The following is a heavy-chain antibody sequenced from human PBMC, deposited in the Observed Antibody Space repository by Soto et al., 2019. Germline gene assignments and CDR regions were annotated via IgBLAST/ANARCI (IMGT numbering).Heavy chain of an antibody. CDR1: GGSFSGYY. V-gene: IGHV4-34*01. CDR2: INHSGST. D-gene: IGHD6-13*01. Sequence: QVQLQQWGAGLLKPSETLSLTCAVYGGSFSGYYWSWIRQPPGKGLEWIGEINHSGSTNYNPSLKSRVTISVDTSKNQFSLKLSSVTAADTAVYYCARVCEVYSSSCLDYWGQGTLVTVSS. CDR3: ARVCEVYSSSCLDY. J-gene: IGHJ4*02.